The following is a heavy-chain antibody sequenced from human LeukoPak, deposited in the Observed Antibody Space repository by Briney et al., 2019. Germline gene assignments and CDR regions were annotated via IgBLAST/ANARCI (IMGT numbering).Heavy chain of an antibody. CDR3: ARHPRGGYYYGSGSYFFDY. V-gene: IGHV3-11*01. D-gene: IGHD3-10*01. CDR2: ISSSGSTI. J-gene: IGHJ4*02. Sequence: PGGSLRLSCAASGFTFSDYYMSWIRQAPGKGLEWVSYISSSGSTIYYADSVKGRFTISRDNAKNSLYLQMNSLRAEDTAVYYCARHPRGGYYYGSGSYFFDYWGQGTLVTVSS. CDR1: GFTFSDYY.